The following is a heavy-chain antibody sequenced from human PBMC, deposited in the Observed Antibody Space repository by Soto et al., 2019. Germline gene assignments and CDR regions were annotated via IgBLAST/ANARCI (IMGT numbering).Heavy chain of an antibody. J-gene: IGHJ4*02. D-gene: IGHD6-13*01. V-gene: IGHV4-59*01. CDR2: IYYSGST. CDR3: ARTPRGSRYYFDY. CDR1: GGSISSYY. Sequence: SETLSLTCTVSGGSISSYYWSWIRQPPGKGLEWIGYIYYSGSTNYNPSLKSRVTISVDTSKNQFSLKLSSVTAADTAVYYCARTPRGSRYYFDYWGQGTLVTVSS.